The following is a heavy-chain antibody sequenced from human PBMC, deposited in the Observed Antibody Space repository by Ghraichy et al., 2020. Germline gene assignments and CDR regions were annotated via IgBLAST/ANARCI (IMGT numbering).Heavy chain of an antibody. CDR1: GFTFNDAW. V-gene: IGHV3-15*01. Sequence: GGSLRLSCAASGFTFNDAWMSWVRQAPGKGLEWVGRIKSKTDGGTTDYAAPVKGRFTISRDDSKNTLYLQMNSLKTEDTAVFYCTTLATGIVVVPAAIRDSSYWYFDLWGRGTLVTVSS. CDR3: TTLATGIVVVPAAIRDSSYWYFDL. CDR2: IKSKTDGGTT. D-gene: IGHD2-2*02. J-gene: IGHJ2*01.